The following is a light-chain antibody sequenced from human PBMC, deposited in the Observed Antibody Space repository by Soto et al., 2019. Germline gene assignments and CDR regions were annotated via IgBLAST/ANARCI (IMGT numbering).Light chain of an antibody. V-gene: IGLV7-43*01. CDR2: RTS. CDR1: TGTVTANNF. Sequence: QAVVTQEPSLTVSPGGTVTLTCAFSTGTVTANNFPVWFQQKPGQPPRALIYRTSNRHTWTPARFSGSVVGGKAALTLSGVQPEDEADYYCLLHFGRIWVFGGGTKLTVL. CDR3: LLHFGRIWV. J-gene: IGLJ3*02.